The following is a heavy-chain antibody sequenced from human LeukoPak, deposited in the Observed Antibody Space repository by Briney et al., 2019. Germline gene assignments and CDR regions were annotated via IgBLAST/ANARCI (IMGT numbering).Heavy chain of an antibody. J-gene: IGHJ4*02. Sequence: PGGSLRLSCAPSGFTFNIYWMQWVRQVPGKGLVWVSRIDSNGGGATYADSVKGRFTTSRDNSKNTLYLQMNSLRAEDTAVYYCAKDRRGYCSGGSCYSYYFDYWGQGTLVTVSS. CDR3: AKDRRGYCSGGSCYSYYFDY. CDR1: GFTFNIYW. V-gene: IGHV3-74*03. CDR2: IDSNGGGA. D-gene: IGHD2-15*01.